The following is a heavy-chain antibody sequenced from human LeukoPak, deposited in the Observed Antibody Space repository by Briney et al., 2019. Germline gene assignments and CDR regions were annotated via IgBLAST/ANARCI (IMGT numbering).Heavy chain of an antibody. Sequence: ESGPTLVKPTQTLTLTCTFSGFSLSTSGVGVGWIRQPPGKALEWLALIYWNDDKRYSPSLKSRLTITKDTSKNQVVLTMTNMDPVDTATYYCAHRLWSPHYDFWSGSYFDYWGQGTLVTVSS. CDR1: GFSLSTSGVG. CDR2: IYWNDDK. J-gene: IGHJ4*02. D-gene: IGHD3-3*01. CDR3: AHRLWSPHYDFWSGSYFDY. V-gene: IGHV2-5*01.